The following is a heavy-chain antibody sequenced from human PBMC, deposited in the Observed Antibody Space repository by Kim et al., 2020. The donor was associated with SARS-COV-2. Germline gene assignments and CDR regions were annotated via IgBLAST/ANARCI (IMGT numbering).Heavy chain of an antibody. CDR3: ARSIAAGYYFDY. Sequence: YYVDSVKGRLTISRDNAKNSLYLQMNSLRAEDTAVYYCARSIAAGYYFDYWGQGTLVTVSS. J-gene: IGHJ4*02. V-gene: IGHV3-7*01. D-gene: IGHD6-13*01.